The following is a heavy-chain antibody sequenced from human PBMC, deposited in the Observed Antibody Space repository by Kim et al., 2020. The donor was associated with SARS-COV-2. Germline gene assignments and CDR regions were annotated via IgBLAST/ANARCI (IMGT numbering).Heavy chain of an antibody. CDR3: ASKRGHSGSYYLSIGIDY. V-gene: IGHV4-39*07. Sequence: SETLSLTCTVSGGSISSSSYYWGWIRQPPGKGLEWIGSIYYSGSTYYNPSLKSRVTISVDTSKNQFSLKLSSVTAADTAVYYCASKRGHSGSYYLSIGIDYWGQGTLVTVSS. CDR1: GGSISSSSYY. D-gene: IGHD1-26*01. CDR2: IYYSGST. J-gene: IGHJ4*02.